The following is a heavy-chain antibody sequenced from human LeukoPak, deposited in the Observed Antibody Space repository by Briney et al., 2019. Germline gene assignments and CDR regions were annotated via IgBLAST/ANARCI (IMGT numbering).Heavy chain of an antibody. CDR2: INHSGST. CDR3: ASPPHYCSSTSCYHV. V-gene: IGHV4-34*01. CDR1: GGSFSGYY. J-gene: IGHJ6*02. Sequence: SETLSLTCAVYGGSFSGYYWSWIRQPPGKGLEWIGEINHSGSTNNNPSLKSRVTISVDTSKNQFSLKLSSVTAADTAVYYCASPPHYCSSTSCYHVWGQGTTVTVSS. D-gene: IGHD2-2*01.